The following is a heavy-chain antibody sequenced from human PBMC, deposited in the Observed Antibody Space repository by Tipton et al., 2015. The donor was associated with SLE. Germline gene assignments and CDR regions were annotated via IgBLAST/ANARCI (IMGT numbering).Heavy chain of an antibody. V-gene: IGHV3-53*04. Sequence: GSLRLSCVVSGLSVRTSYIAWVRQAPGKGLEWVSVIYSATAANYADSVRGRFTISRHISQNTVYLQMNSLRPEDTAVYYCARGHGDYYWGQGTLVTVSS. D-gene: IGHD4-17*01. CDR3: ARGHGDYY. CDR1: GLSVRTSY. CDR2: IYSATAA. J-gene: IGHJ4*02.